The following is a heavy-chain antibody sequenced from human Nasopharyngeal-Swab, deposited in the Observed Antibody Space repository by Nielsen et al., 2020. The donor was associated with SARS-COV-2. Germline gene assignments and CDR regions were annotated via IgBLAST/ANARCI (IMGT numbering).Heavy chain of an antibody. D-gene: IGHD3-3*01. Sequence: LRLSCTVSGGSISSGGYYWSWIRQHPGKGLEWLGYIDYSGSTYYNPSLKSRVTISVDTSQNQFSLKLSSVTAADAAVYYCARAGLGIFGVVQELDYWGQGTLVTVSS. CDR2: IDYSGST. V-gene: IGHV4-31*03. J-gene: IGHJ4*02. CDR3: ARAGLGIFGVVQELDY. CDR1: GGSISSGGYY.